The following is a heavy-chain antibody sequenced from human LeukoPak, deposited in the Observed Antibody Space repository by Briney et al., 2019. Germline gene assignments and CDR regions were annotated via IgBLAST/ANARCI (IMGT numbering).Heavy chain of an antibody. Sequence: ASVKVSCKASGYTFTTYDINWVRQATGQGLEWMGWMNPNSGNSGYAQKFQGRVTMTRNTSISTAYMGLSSLKSEDTAVYYCARGRAGRKGWFDPWGQGTLVTVSS. CDR2: MNPNSGNS. CDR1: GYTFTTYD. J-gene: IGHJ5*02. CDR3: ARGRAGRKGWFDP. V-gene: IGHV1-8*01.